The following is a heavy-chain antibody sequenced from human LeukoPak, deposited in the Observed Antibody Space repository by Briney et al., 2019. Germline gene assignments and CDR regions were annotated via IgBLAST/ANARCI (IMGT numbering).Heavy chain of an antibody. J-gene: IGHJ4*02. CDR3: ASSLIPRKWELPN. V-gene: IGHV1-69*13. D-gene: IGHD1-26*01. CDR2: IIPIFGTA. Sequence: ASVKVSCKASGGTFSSYAISWVRQAPGQGLEWMGGIIPIFGTANYAQKFQGRVTITADESTSTAYMELSSLRSEDTAVYYCASSLIPRKWELPNWGQGTLVTVSS. CDR1: GGTFSSYA.